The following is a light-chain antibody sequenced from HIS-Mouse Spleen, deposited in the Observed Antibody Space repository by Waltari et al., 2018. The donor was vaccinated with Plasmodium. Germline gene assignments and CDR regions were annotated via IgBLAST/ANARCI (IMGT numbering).Light chain of an antibody. J-gene: IGLJ2*01. V-gene: IGLV3-25*03. CDR1: ALPKQY. CDR3: QSADSSGTYVV. CDR2: KDS. Sequence: SYELTQPPSVSVSPGQTARITCSGDALPKQYAYWYQQKPGQAPVLVIYKDSERPSGIPERLSGSSSGTTVTLTISGGQAEDEADYYCQSADSSGTYVVFGGGTKLTVL.